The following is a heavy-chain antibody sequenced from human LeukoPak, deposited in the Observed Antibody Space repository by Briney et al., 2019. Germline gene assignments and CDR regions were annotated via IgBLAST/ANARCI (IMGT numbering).Heavy chain of an antibody. J-gene: IGHJ4*02. Sequence: SETLSLTCTVSGGSISGYYWSWIRQPPGKGLEWIGYIYYSGSTNYNPSLKSRVTISVDTSKNQFSLKLSSVTAADTAVYYCARLEYSSSFDYWGQGTLVTVSS. CDR1: GGSISGYY. CDR3: ARLEYSSSFDY. D-gene: IGHD6-6*01. V-gene: IGHV4-59*01. CDR2: IYYSGST.